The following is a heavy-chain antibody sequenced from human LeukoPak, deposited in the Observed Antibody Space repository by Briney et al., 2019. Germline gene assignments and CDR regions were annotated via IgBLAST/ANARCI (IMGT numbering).Heavy chain of an antibody. Sequence: PSETLSLTCTVSGGSITSYYWSWIRQPPGKGLEWIGYIYYSGSTNYNPSLKSRVTISVDTSKNQFSLQLSSVTAADTAVYYCAREADDAFDIWGQGTMVTVSS. CDR2: IYYSGST. CDR3: AREADDAFDI. V-gene: IGHV4-59*01. J-gene: IGHJ3*02. CDR1: GGSITSYY.